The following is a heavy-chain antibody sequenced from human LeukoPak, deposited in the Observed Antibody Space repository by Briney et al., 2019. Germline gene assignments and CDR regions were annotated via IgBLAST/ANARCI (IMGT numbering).Heavy chain of an antibody. Sequence: ASVKVSCKASGYTFTSYGISWVRQAPGQGLEWMGGIIPIFGTANYAQKFQGRVTITADESTSTAYMELSSLRSEDTAVYYCARSPGYCSSTSCYYHYWGQGTLVTVSS. J-gene: IGHJ4*02. CDR2: IIPIFGTA. V-gene: IGHV1-69*13. D-gene: IGHD2-2*01. CDR3: ARSPGYCSSTSCYYHY. CDR1: GYTFTSYG.